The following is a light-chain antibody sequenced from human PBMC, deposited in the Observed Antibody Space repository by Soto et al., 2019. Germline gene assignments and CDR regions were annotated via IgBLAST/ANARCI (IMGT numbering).Light chain of an antibody. J-gene: IGKJ5*01. Sequence: VMTQAPATLSVSPGERATLSCRASQTINNNVAWYRQRPGQAPRLVIYDTSTRATGVPARFSGSGSGTEFTLTISSLQSEDFGVYYCQQYNDWFSITFGQGTRLEIK. CDR3: QQYNDWFSIT. CDR1: QTINNN. CDR2: DTS. V-gene: IGKV3-15*01.